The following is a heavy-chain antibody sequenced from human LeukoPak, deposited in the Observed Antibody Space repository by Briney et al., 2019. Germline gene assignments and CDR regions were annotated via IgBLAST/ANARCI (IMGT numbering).Heavy chain of an antibody. V-gene: IGHV4-39*07. Sequence: SETLSLTCTVSGGSISSSSYYWGWIRQPPGKGLEWIGSIYYSGSTYYNPSLKSRVTISVDTSKNQFSLKLSSVTAADTAVYYCARGTVTTSNYYYYYYMDVWGKGTTVTVSS. CDR1: GGSISSSSYY. J-gene: IGHJ6*03. CDR2: IYYSGST. D-gene: IGHD4-17*01. CDR3: ARGTVTTSNYYYYYYMDV.